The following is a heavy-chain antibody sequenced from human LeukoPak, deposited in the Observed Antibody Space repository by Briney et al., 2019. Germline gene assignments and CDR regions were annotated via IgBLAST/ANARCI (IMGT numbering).Heavy chain of an antibody. Sequence: GGSLRLSCAASGFRLSSQSMNWVRQAPGKGLEWVSSISSSGSLTYYADSVKGRFTISRDNAKNSLYLQMNSLRAEDTAVYYCAKDMGGFLGYCSSTSCRATHEYAFDIWGQGTMVTVSS. D-gene: IGHD2-2*01. V-gene: IGHV3-21*06. CDR3: AKDMGGFLGYCSSTSCRATHEYAFDI. CDR2: ISSSGSLT. CDR1: GFRLSSQS. J-gene: IGHJ3*02.